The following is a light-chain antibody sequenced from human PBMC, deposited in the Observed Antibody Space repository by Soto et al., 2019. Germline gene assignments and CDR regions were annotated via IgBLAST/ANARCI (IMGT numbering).Light chain of an antibody. CDR2: DVS. Sequence: QSALTQPASVSGSPGQSITISCTGTSGDVGGYNFVSWYQHHPGKAPKVMIYDVSNRPSGVSNRFSGSKSGNTASLTISGLQAEDDADYHCSSYTSSYSVVFGGGTKLIVL. CDR1: SGDVGGYNF. J-gene: IGLJ2*01. V-gene: IGLV2-14*03. CDR3: SSYTSSYSVV.